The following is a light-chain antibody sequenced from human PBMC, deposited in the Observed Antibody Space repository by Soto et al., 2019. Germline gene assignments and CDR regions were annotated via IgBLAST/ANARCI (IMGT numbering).Light chain of an antibody. CDR2: VAS. CDR3: QQYNVWPLT. CDR1: QSVSSN. Sequence: EIVMTQSPATLSVSPGERATLSCRASQSVSSNLAWYQQKPGQTPKLLIYVASTRATGIPARFSGSGSGTDFTLTISSLQSEDFAAYYCQQYNVWPLTFGGGTKVEFK. J-gene: IGKJ4*01. V-gene: IGKV3-15*01.